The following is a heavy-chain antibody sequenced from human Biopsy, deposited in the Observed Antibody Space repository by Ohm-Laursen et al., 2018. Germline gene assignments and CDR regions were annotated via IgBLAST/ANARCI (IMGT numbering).Heavy chain of an antibody. D-gene: IGHD1-26*01. CDR1: GDSINNYY. Sequence: TLSFTWTVSGDSINNYYWSWIRQPAGKGLEWIGRIYTSGSPNYNLSLESRVTMSVDTSKNQFSLNLRSVTAADTAVYYCARGTGRYYVYGAFDIWGQGTVVTVSS. J-gene: IGHJ3*02. V-gene: IGHV4-4*07. CDR2: IYTSGSP. CDR3: ARGTGRYYVYGAFDI.